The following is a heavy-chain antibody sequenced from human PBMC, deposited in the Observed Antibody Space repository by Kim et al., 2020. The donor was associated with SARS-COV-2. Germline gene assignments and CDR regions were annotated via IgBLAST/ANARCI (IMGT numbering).Heavy chain of an antibody. V-gene: IGHV1-69*13. CDR1: GGTFSSYA. CDR2: IIPIFGTA. D-gene: IGHD3-10*01. Sequence: SVKVSCKASGGTFSSYAISWVRQAPGQGLEWMGGIIPIFGTANYAQKFQGRDTITADESTSTAYMELSSLRSEDTAVYYCASPLDYYGSGRGNYYYYGMDVWGQGTTVTVSS. CDR3: ASPLDYYGSGRGNYYYYGMDV. J-gene: IGHJ6*02.